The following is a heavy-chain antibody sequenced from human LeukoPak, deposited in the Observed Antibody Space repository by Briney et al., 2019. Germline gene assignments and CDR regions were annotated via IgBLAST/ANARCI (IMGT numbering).Heavy chain of an antibody. CDR3: ARGGIYSQGFDY. Sequence: PGGSLRLSCAASGFTFSGYSMNWVRQAPGKGLEWVSSISTTSDYIHYADSLKGRVAISRDNDKNSLYLQMNSLRAEDTAVYYCARGGIYSQGFDYWGQGSLVTVSS. D-gene: IGHD6-13*01. CDR2: ISTTSDYI. J-gene: IGHJ4*02. CDR1: GFTFSGYS. V-gene: IGHV3-21*01.